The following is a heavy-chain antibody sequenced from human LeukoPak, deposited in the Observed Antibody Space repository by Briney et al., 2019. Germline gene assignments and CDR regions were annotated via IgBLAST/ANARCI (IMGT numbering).Heavy chain of an antibody. CDR3: ARPNYYDSSIDY. CDR2: IYYSGST. J-gene: IGHJ4*02. Sequence: SETLSLTCTVSGGSISSYYWSWIRQPPGKGLEWIGYIYYSGSTNYNPSLKSRVTISVDTSKNQFSLKLSSVTAADTAVYYCARPNYYDSSIDYWGQGTLVTVSS. V-gene: IGHV4-59*12. D-gene: IGHD3-22*01. CDR1: GGSISSYY.